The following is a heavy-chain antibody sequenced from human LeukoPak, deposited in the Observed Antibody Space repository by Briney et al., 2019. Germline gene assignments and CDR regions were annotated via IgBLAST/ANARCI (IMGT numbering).Heavy chain of an antibody. CDR2: INPNSGDT. D-gene: IGHD2-15*01. CDR3: ARGPPHCSGGSCYSSSNYMDV. CDR1: GYTFTGYH. V-gene: IGHV1-2*02. Sequence: ASVKVSCKASGYTFTGYHIHWVRQAPGQGLEWMGWINPNSGDTNYAQKFQGRVTMTRDTSISTAYMELSRLRSDDTAVYYCARGPPHCSGGSCYSSSNYMDVWGKGTAVTISS. J-gene: IGHJ6*03.